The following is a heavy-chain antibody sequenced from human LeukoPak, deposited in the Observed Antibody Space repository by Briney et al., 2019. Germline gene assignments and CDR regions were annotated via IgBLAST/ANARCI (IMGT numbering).Heavy chain of an antibody. CDR3: PRHKDCASITHCHFDY. CDR2: IYYSGNT. D-gene: IGHD2-21*01. J-gene: IGHJ4*02. CDR1: GGSISGSDYY. V-gene: IGHV4-39*01. Sequence: PSETLSLTCTVSGGSISGSDYYWTWIRQPPGKGLEWIASIYYSGNTLYNPSLKGRVTMSVDTSKNQFSLKLSSVTATDTAIFYCPRHKDCASITHCHFDYWGQGILVTVSS.